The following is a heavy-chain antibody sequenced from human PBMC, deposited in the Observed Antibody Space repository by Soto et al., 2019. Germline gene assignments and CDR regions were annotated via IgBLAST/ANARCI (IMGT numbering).Heavy chain of an antibody. CDR3: AKYSDYGGKPTYWYFDL. CDR1: GYTFTSHY. CDR2: IHPNGSPA. V-gene: IGHV1-46*01. Sequence: ASVKVSCKASGYTFTSHYIHWVRQAPGQGLEWMGVIHPNGSPAAYSHNFQGRLIMTTDTSTSTFYMELSDLRSDDTAVYYCAKYSDYGGKPTYWYFDLWGRGTLVTVSS. J-gene: IGHJ2*01. D-gene: IGHD4-17*01.